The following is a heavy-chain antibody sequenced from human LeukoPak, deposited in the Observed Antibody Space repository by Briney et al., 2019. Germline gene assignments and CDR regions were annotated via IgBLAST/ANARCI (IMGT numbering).Heavy chain of an antibody. CDR3: ARHPGGFDP. Sequence: SETLSLTCTVSGGSISSYYWSWIRQPPGKGLEWIGYIYYSGSTNYNPSLKSRVTISVGTSKNQFSLKLSSVTAADTAVYYCARHPGGFDPWGQGTLVTVSS. J-gene: IGHJ5*02. CDR1: GGSISSYY. D-gene: IGHD1-26*01. CDR2: IYYSGST. V-gene: IGHV4-59*08.